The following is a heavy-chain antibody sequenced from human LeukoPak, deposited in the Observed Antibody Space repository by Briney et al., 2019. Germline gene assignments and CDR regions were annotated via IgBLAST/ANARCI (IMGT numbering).Heavy chain of an antibody. CDR1: GFTFSSYA. D-gene: IGHD6-19*01. CDR2: ISGSGGST. V-gene: IGHV3-23*01. J-gene: IGHJ4*02. Sequence: PGGSLRLSCAASGFTFSSYAMSWVRQAPGKGLEWVSAISGSGGSTYYADSEKGRFTISRDNSKNTLYLQMNSLRAEDTAVYYCAKDDPEQWLAQATDYWGQGTLVTVSS. CDR3: AKDDPEQWLAQATDY.